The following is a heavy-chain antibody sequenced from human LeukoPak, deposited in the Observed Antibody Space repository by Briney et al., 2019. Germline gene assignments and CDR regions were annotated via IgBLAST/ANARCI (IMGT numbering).Heavy chain of an antibody. CDR1: VGTFSSYA. V-gene: IGHV1-69*04. Sequence: SVKVSCKASVGTFSSYAISWVRQAPGQGLEWMGRIIPILGIANYAQKFQGRVTITADKSTSTAYMELSSLRSEDTAVYYCARESSGSAWFDPWGQGTLVTVSS. CDR3: ARESSGSAWFDP. D-gene: IGHD3-10*01. J-gene: IGHJ5*02. CDR2: IIPILGIA.